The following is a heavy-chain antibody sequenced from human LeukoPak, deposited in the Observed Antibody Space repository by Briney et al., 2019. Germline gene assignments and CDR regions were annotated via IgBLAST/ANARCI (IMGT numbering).Heavy chain of an antibody. Sequence: SETLSLTCTVSGGSISSYYWSRIRQPPGKGLEWIGYIYYSGSTNYNPSLKSRVTISVDTSKNQFSLKLSSVTAADTAVYYCARELGYGNYGMDVWGQGTTVTVSS. V-gene: IGHV4-59*01. CDR1: GGSISSYY. D-gene: IGHD5-18*01. CDR3: ARELGYGNYGMDV. J-gene: IGHJ6*02. CDR2: IYYSGST.